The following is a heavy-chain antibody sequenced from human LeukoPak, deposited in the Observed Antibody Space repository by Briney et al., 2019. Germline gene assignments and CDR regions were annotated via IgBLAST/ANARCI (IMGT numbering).Heavy chain of an antibody. CDR2: INPSGGST. V-gene: IGHV1-46*03. J-gene: IGHJ5*02. CDR1: GGTFSSDA. CDR3: ARVGLVWSGYWFDP. D-gene: IGHD3-3*01. Sequence: ASVKVSCKASGGTFSSDAINWVRQAPGQGLEWMGIINPSGGSTSYAQKFQGRVTMTRDTSTSTVYMELSSLRSEDTAVYYCARVGLVWSGYWFDPWGQGTLVTVSS.